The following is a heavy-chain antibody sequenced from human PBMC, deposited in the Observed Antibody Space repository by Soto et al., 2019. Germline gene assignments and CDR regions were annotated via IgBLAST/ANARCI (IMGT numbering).Heavy chain of an antibody. V-gene: IGHV3-30*18. Sequence: QVQLVESGGGVDQPGRSLRLSCAASGFTFSSYGMHWVRQAPGKGLEWVAVISYDGSNKYYADSVKGRFTISRDNSKNTLYLQMNSPRSEDTAVYYCAKHARKVVVAATVPVYWGQGTLVTVSS. CDR2: ISYDGSNK. J-gene: IGHJ4*02. D-gene: IGHD2-15*01. CDR3: AKHARKVVVAATVPVY. CDR1: GFTFSSYG.